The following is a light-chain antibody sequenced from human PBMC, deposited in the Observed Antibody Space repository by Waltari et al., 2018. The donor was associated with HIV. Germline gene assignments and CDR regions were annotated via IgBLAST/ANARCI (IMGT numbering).Light chain of an antibody. J-gene: IGLJ2*01. CDR2: RNN. V-gene: IGLV1-47*01. Sequence: SVLTQPPSASGTPGPRVTIPCSGSTSNIGSNDVFWYQHLPGAAPKLLIHRNNQRPSGVPDRFSGSTSGTSASLAISGLRSEDEADYYCGAWDDSLRGVLFGGGTKVAVL. CDR3: GAWDDSLRGVL. CDR1: TSNIGSND.